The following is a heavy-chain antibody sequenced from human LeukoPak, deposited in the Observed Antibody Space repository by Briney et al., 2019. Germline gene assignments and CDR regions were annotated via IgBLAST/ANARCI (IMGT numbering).Heavy chain of an antibody. CDR1: GGSVSSYY. CDR3: ARGVITFGGVIVYYFDY. CDR2: IYYSGST. J-gene: IGHJ4*02. V-gene: IGHV4-59*02. D-gene: IGHD3-16*02. Sequence: SETLSITCTVSGGSVSSYYWSWIQQPPGNGQECIGYIYYSGSTNYNPSLKSRVTISVDTSKNQFSLKLSSVTAADTAVYYCARGVITFGGVIVYYFDYWGQGTLVTVSS.